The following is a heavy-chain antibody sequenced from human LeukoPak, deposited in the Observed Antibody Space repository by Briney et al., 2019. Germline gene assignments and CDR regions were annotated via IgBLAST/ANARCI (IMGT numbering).Heavy chain of an antibody. Sequence: PGGALRLSCAASGFTFHDYAMHWVRHAPGKGLECVSGISGNSGSIDYAHSVKGRFTISRDTAKNSLCLQMNSLRPEDTALYYCAKGTGRYWTFFDSWGQGTLVTVSS. CDR1: GFTFHDYA. V-gene: IGHV3-9*01. D-gene: IGHD1-26*01. CDR3: AKGTGRYWTFFDS. CDR2: ISGNSGSI. J-gene: IGHJ4*02.